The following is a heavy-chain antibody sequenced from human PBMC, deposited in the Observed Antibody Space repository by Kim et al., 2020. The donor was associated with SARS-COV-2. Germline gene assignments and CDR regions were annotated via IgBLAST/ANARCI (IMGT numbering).Heavy chain of an antibody. Sequence: SETLSLTCAVSGGSISSSNWWSWVRQPPGKGLEWIGEIYHGGSTNYNPSLKSRVTISVDKSKNQFSLKLSSVTAADTAVYYCGWSMDYYYGMDVWGQGTTVTVSS. D-gene: IGHD3-3*01. CDR1: GGSISSSNW. V-gene: IGHV4-4*02. CDR3: GWSMDYYYGMDV. J-gene: IGHJ6*02. CDR2: IYHGGST.